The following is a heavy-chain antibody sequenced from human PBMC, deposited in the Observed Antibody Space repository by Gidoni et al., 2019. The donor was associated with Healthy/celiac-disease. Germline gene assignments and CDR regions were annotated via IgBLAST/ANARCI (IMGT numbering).Heavy chain of an antibody. J-gene: IGHJ4*02. Sequence: QVQLQESGPGLVKPSETLSLTCAVSGYSISSGYYWGWIRQPPGKGLEWSGSIYHSGRTYYNPSLKSRVTISVDTSKNQFSLKLSSVTAADTAVYYCARADYYDSSANFGYWGQGTLVTVSS. D-gene: IGHD3-22*01. CDR1: GYSISSGYY. V-gene: IGHV4-38-2*01. CDR2: IYHSGRT. CDR3: ARADYYDSSANFGY.